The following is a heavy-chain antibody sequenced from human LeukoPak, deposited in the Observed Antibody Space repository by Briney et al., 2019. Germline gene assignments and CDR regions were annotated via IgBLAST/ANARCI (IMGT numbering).Heavy chain of an antibody. Sequence: PGRSLRLSCAASGFTFSSYGMHWVRQAPGKGLEWVAVISSDGRNKYYVDSVKGRFTISRDNSRNTLYLQMNSLRAEDAAVYYCARELGISQAARPTGWFDPWGQGTLVTVSS. CDR2: ISSDGRNK. CDR3: ARELGISQAARPTGWFDP. J-gene: IGHJ5*02. V-gene: IGHV3-30*03. CDR1: GFTFSSYG. D-gene: IGHD6-6*01.